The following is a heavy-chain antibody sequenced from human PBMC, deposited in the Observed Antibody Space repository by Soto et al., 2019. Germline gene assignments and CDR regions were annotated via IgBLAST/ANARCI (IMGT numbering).Heavy chain of an antibody. CDR3: AKSSSGWYGDYYYGMDV. CDR2: ISGSGGST. D-gene: IGHD6-19*01. Sequence: PGGSLRHTCADAEFTFSGYPMNWVRQAPGKGLEWVSAISGSGGSTYYADSVKGRFTISRDNSKNTLYLQMNSLRAEDTAVYYCAKSSSGWYGDYYYGMDVWGQGTTVTVSS. CDR1: EFTFSGYP. V-gene: IGHV3-23*01. J-gene: IGHJ6*02.